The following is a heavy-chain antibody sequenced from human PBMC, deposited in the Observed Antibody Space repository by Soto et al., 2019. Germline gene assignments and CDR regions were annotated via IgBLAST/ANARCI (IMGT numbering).Heavy chain of an antibody. J-gene: IGHJ4*02. CDR2: ISYDGSNK. D-gene: IGHD3-10*01. CDR1: GFTFSSYA. V-gene: IGHV3-30-3*01. CDR3: ARRGGIDY. Sequence: QVQLVESGGGVVQPGRSLRLSCAASGFTFSSYAMHWVRQAPGKGLDWVAVISYDGSNKYYADSVKGRFTISRDNSKNTLYLQMNSLRAEDTAVYYCARRGGIDYWGQGTLVTVSS.